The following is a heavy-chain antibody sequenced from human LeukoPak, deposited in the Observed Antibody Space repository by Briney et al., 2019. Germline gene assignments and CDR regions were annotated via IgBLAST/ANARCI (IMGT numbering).Heavy chain of an antibody. CDR2: IYYSGST. CDR1: GGSISSSSYY. J-gene: IGHJ4*02. V-gene: IGHV4-39*01. CDR3: ARRHGGIRLAGPIDY. D-gene: IGHD6-19*01. Sequence: PSETLSLTCTVSGGSISSSSYYWGWIRQTPGKGLEWIGSIYYSGSTYYNPSLKSRVTISVDTSKNQFSLKLSSVTAADTAVYYCARRHGGIRLAGPIDYWGQGTLVTVSS.